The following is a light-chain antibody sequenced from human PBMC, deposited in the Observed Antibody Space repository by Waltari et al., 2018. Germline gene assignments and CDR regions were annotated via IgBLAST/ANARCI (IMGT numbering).Light chain of an antibody. V-gene: IGLV2-14*01. CDR3: SSYTSSSTYV. CDR1: SSDARGYNY. J-gene: IGLJ1*01. CDR2: DVS. Sequence: QSALTQPASVSGSPGQSITISCTGTSSDARGYNYVSWYQQHPGKAPKLMIYDVSKRPSGVSNRFSGSKSGNTASLTISGLQAEDEADYYCSSYTSSSTYVFGTGTKVTVL.